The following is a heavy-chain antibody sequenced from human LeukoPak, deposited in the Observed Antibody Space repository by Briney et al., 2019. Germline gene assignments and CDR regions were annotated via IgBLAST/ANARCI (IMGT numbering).Heavy chain of an antibody. CDR3: AKEVGDY. CDR2: ISWNSGST. CDR1: GFTFDDYA. Sequence: GGSLRLSCAASGFTFDDYAMHWVRQAPGKGLEWVSGISWNSGSTGYADSVKGRFTISRDNAKNSLYLQMNSLRAEDTALYYCAKEVGDYWGQGTLVTVSS. J-gene: IGHJ4*02. V-gene: IGHV3-9*01. D-gene: IGHD1-26*01.